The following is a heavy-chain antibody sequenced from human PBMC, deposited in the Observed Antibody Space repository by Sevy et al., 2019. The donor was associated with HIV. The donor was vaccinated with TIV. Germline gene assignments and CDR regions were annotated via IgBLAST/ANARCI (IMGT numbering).Heavy chain of an antibody. CDR2: IRYAGSDK. J-gene: IGHJ6*03. Sequence: GGSLRLSCAASGFTFCSYGMHWVRQAPGKGLEWVAFIRYAGSDKYYADSVKGRFTVSRDNSKNTLYLQMNSLRAEDTAVYYCAKVPAGGTTLYYYYYTDVWGKGTTVTVSS. CDR3: AKVPAGGTTLYYYYYTDV. D-gene: IGHD1-7*01. CDR1: GFTFCSYG. V-gene: IGHV3-30*02.